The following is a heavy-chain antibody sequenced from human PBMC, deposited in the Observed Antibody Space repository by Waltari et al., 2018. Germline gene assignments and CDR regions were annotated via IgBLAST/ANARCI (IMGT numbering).Heavy chain of an antibody. J-gene: IGHJ4*02. Sequence: QVQLEQSGAEVKKPGASLQVSCNTSGANFINYAFTWVRQAPGQGLRGMGWINTANGNTRYSAEFQGRLTITIDTSANTAYMCLGRLTSDDMGVYYCARGVNPDYGDPPYYDYWGQGTKITVS. CDR2: INTANGNT. V-gene: IGHV1-3*03. CDR3: ARGVNPDYGDPPYYDY. D-gene: IGHD4-17*01. CDR1: GANFINYA.